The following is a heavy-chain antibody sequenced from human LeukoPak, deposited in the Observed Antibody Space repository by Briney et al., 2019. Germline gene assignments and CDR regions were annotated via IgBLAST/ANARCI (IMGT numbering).Heavy chain of an antibody. CDR1: GFTFDVYG. J-gene: IGHJ3*02. Sequence: GGSLRLSCAASGFTFDVYGMSWVRQAPGKGLEWVSCINWNGGSTGYADSVKGRFTISRDNAKNSLYLQMNSLRAEDTALYHCARDLPTYYYDSSGSTGAFDIWGQGTMVTVSS. CDR2: INWNGGST. CDR3: ARDLPTYYYDSSGSTGAFDI. V-gene: IGHV3-20*01. D-gene: IGHD3-22*01.